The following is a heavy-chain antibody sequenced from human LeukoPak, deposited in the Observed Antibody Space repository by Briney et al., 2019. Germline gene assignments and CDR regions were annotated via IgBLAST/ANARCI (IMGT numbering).Heavy chain of an antibody. CDR1: GFTFSNYA. Sequence: GGSLRLSCAASGFTFSNYAMSWVRQVPGKGLEWVSGITSNTASTYYADSVKGRFTISRDNSKNTLYLQMNSLRAEDTAVYYCAKSNPGFWSGYYSHYFDYWGQGTLVTVSS. V-gene: IGHV3-23*01. CDR3: AKSNPGFWSGYYSHYFDY. J-gene: IGHJ4*02. CDR2: ITSNTAST. D-gene: IGHD3-3*01.